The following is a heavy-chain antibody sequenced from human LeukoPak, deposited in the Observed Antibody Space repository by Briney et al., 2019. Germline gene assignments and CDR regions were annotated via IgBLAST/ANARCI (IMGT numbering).Heavy chain of an antibody. V-gene: IGHV3-23*01. J-gene: IGHJ4*02. Sequence: GGSLRLSCAASGFTFIDYGMSWVRQAPGKGLEWVSAISGSGADAYYADSVKGRFTISRDNSKNTLYLHMNTLRAEDSALYYCTRFGDYGEYWGQGTLVTVSS. D-gene: IGHD3-10*01. CDR3: TRFGDYGEY. CDR2: ISGSGADA. CDR1: GFTFIDYG.